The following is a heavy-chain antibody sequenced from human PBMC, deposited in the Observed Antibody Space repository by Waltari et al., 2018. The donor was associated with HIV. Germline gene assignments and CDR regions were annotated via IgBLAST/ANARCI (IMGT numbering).Heavy chain of an antibody. J-gene: IGHJ4*02. D-gene: IGHD3-10*01. CDR1: GPAFGTAG. CDR2: ISYDGMKK. Sequence: QVQLVESGGGVVQPGDVLRPSRAASGPAFGTAGMHWVRQAPGKGLEWLAAISYDGMKKYYGDSLRGRLTISRDNSKKTLYLQMNTLRPEDTAIYFCARDSSQVHWFGESLALWGQGTMVIVSS. CDR3: ARDSSQVHWFGESLAL. V-gene: IGHV3-30*03.